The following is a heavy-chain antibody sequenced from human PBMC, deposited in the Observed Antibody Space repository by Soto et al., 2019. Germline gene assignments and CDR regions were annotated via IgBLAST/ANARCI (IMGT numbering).Heavy chain of an antibody. CDR3: ARAGDRSGYYDGRLSAFDI. D-gene: IGHD3-22*01. Sequence: QVQLVQSGAEVKKPGASVKVSCKASGYTFTSYYMHWVRQAPGQGLEWMGIINPSGGSTRYAQKCQGRVTITRDKSTSTVYMEMSSLRSEDTAVYYCARAGDRSGYYDGRLSAFDIWGQGTMVTVSS. J-gene: IGHJ3*02. V-gene: IGHV1-46*01. CDR1: GYTFTSYY. CDR2: INPSGGST.